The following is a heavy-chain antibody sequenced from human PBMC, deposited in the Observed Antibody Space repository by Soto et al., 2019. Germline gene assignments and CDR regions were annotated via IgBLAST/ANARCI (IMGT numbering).Heavy chain of an antibody. V-gene: IGHV1-18*01. CDR2: ITAYNGNT. CDR3: TRGYDYLWGSYRHFDY. Sequence: QVQLVQSGAEVKKPGASVKVSCKASGYTFTSYGISWVRQAPRQGLEWMGWITAYNGNTDYAQKLQGRVTLTADTSTSTAYMELRSLRSDDTAVYYCTRGYDYLWGSYRHFDYWGQGTLVTVSS. D-gene: IGHD3-16*02. J-gene: IGHJ4*02. CDR1: GYTFTSYG.